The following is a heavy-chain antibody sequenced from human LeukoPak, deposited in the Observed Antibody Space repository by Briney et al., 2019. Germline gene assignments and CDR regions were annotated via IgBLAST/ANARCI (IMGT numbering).Heavy chain of an antibody. D-gene: IGHD4/OR15-4a*01. CDR3: ARDQALSTFDY. J-gene: IGHJ4*02. CDR1: GFTFSSYS. Sequence: GGSLRLSCAASGFTFSSYSMNWVRQAPGKGLEWVSHISSSSSTIYYADSVKGRFTISRDNAKNSPYLQMNSLRAEDTAVYYCARDQALSTFDYWGQGTLVTVSS. V-gene: IGHV3-48*01. CDR2: ISSSSSTI.